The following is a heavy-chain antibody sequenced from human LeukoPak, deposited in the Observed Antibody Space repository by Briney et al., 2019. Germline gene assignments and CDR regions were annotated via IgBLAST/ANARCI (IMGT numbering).Heavy chain of an antibody. CDR3: ARDHNYAFDD. V-gene: IGHV3-48*01. D-gene: IGHD5-18*01. CDR2: ISSSSGNI. Sequence: PGGSLRLSCAASGFTFSSYSMNWVRQAPGKGLEWVSYISSSSGNINYADSVKGRFTISGDNARNSLYLQMNSLRGEDTAVYYCARDHNYAFDDWGQGTLVTVSS. J-gene: IGHJ4*02. CDR1: GFTFSSYS.